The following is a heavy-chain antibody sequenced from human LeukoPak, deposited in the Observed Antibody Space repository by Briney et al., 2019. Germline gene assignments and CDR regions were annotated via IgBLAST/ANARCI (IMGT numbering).Heavy chain of an antibody. D-gene: IGHD6-6*01. V-gene: IGHV3-11*01. CDR1: GFTFSDYY. Sequence: GGSLRLSCAASGFTFSDYYMTWIRQAPGKGLEWVSYISSSGTAVYYPDSMKGRFTISRDNAKNSLYLQMNSLRAEDTAVYYCARATSDAFDIWGQGTMVTVSS. CDR3: ARATSDAFDI. J-gene: IGHJ3*02. CDR2: ISSSGTAV.